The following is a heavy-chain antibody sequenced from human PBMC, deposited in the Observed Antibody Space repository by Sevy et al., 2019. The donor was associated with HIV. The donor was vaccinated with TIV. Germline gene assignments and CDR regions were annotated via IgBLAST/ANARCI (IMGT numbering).Heavy chain of an antibody. D-gene: IGHD3-22*01. V-gene: IGHV4-34*01. CDR1: DGSFSDYH. CDR2: IRQGGSP. Sequence: SETLSLTCGVFDGSFSDYHWSWIRQPPGKGLEWIGEIRQGGSPNYNPSLKSRGTISEDTSKNIFSLKLTSVTAADTAVYYCARGGGTYFDSSGYYWDSWGQGTLVTVSS. CDR3: ARGGGTYFDSSGYYWDS. J-gene: IGHJ4*02.